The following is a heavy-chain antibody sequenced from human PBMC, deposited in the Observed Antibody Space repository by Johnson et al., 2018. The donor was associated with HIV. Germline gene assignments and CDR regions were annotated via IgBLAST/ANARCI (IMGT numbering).Heavy chain of an antibody. V-gene: IGHV3-30*04. CDR3: AKDRDYYGSGLI. CDR1: GFTFSSYA. D-gene: IGHD3-10*01. J-gene: IGHJ3*02. CDR2: LSYDGSNK. Sequence: QVQLVESGGGVVQPGRSLRLSCAASGFTFSSYAMHWVRQAPGKGLEWVAVLSYDGSNKYYADSVKGRFTISRDNSKYTLYLQMNSLRAEDTAVYYCAKDRDYYGSGLIWGQGTMVTVSS.